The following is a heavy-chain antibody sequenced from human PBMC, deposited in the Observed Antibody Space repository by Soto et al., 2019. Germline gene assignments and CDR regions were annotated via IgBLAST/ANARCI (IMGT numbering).Heavy chain of an antibody. J-gene: IGHJ5*02. CDR2: IFSNDEK. V-gene: IGHV2-26*01. CDR3: ARIRRDQGFEMITFGGVIVREWIWFDP. Sequence: SGPTLVNPTETLTLTCTASGFSLSNARMGVSWIRQPPGKALEWLAHIFSNDEKSYSTSPKSRLTISKDTSKSQVVLTMTNMDPVDTATYYCARIRRDQGFEMITFGGVIVREWIWFDPWGQ. D-gene: IGHD3-16*02. CDR1: GFSLSNARMG.